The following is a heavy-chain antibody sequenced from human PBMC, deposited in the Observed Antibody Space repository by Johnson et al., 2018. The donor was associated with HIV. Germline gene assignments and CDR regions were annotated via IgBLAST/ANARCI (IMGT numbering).Heavy chain of an antibody. CDR3: TTYATRMTRYVEIKGGAVDI. J-gene: IGHJ3*02. D-gene: IGHD2-2*01. CDR2: IKSKTDGGTT. V-gene: IGHV3-15*01. Sequence: VESGGGLVKPGGSLRLSCAASGFTFSHAWMTWVRQAPGKGLEWIGRIKSKTDGGTTEYAEPVKGRFTISRDASQNTLYLQMNSVTTEDTAVYYCTTYATRMTRYVEIKGGAVDIWGQWTMVTVSS. CDR1: GFTFSHAW.